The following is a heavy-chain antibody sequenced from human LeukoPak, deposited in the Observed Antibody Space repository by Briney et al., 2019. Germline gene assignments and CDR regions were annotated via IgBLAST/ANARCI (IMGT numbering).Heavy chain of an antibody. CDR3: ARHAAFAEYQSHLTRFDY. D-gene: IGHD2-2*01. CDR1: GGSISSYY. V-gene: IGHV4-59*08. Sequence: SETLSLTCTVSGGSISSYYWSWIRQPPGKRLEWIGYIYHSGSTNYNSPLKSRVTISVDTSKNQFSLKLSSVTAADTAVYYCARHAAFAEYQSHLTRFDYWGQGTLVTVSS. CDR2: IYHSGST. J-gene: IGHJ4*02.